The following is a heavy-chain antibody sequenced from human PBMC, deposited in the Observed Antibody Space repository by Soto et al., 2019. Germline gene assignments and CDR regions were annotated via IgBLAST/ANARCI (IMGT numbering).Heavy chain of an antibody. V-gene: IGHV4-38-2*02. D-gene: IGHD1-20*01. CDR1: GYRINIDAC. CDR2: VCHSGTI. J-gene: IGHJ5*02. CDR3: ARDVGRYNINRVWFAP. Sequence: SETLSLTCVVSGYRINIDACWGWIRQSPEKGLEWLGSVCHSGTIYYNPSLKSRVTISLDTSKNQFSLSLSSVTAADTALYYCARDVGRYNINRVWFAPWGQGILVTVPQ.